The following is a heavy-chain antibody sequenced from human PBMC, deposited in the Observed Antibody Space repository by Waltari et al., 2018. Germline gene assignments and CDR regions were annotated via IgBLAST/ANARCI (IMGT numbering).Heavy chain of an antibody. CDR1: GFTFSSYS. Sequence: EVQLVESGGGLVKPGGSLRLSCAASGFTFSSYSMNWVRQAPGKGLEWVSSISSSSSYIYYADSVKGRFTISRDNAKNSLYLQMNSLRAEDTAVYYCARDPNRWLNWFDPWGQGTLVTVSS. V-gene: IGHV3-21*01. D-gene: IGHD5-12*01. CDR2: ISSSSSYI. J-gene: IGHJ5*02. CDR3: ARDPNRWLNWFDP.